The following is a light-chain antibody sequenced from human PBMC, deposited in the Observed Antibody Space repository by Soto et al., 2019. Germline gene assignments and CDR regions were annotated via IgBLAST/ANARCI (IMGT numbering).Light chain of an antibody. CDR1: QSVSSN. CDR3: QKYNNWPPLT. CDR2: GAS. V-gene: IGKV3-15*01. Sequence: EIVMTQSPATLSVSPGERATLSCRASQSVSSNLAWYQQKPGQAPRLLIYGASTRATGIPARFSGSESETEFTLTSRSLKSEAFAVNYCQKYNNWPPLTFGGGTKVEIK. J-gene: IGKJ4*02.